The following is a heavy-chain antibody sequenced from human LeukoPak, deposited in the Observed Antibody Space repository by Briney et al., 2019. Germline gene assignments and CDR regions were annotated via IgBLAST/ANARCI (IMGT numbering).Heavy chain of an antibody. J-gene: IGHJ4*02. Sequence: SETLSLTCAVSSDSISSSNWWSWVRQPPGEGLQWIGEIYHSGSTNYNPSLRSRVTISVDKAKNQFSLQLSSVTAADTAVYYCARARNDILSGYYAFDYWGQGTLVTVSS. V-gene: IGHV4-4*02. CDR2: IYHSGST. D-gene: IGHD3-9*01. CDR3: ARARNDILSGYYAFDY. CDR1: SDSISSSNW.